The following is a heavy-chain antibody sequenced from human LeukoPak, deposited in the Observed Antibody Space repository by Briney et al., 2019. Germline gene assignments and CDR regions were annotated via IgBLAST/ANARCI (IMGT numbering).Heavy chain of an antibody. V-gene: IGHV3-23*01. J-gene: IGHJ6*02. CDR2: IFGSGGNP. Sequence: GGSLGLSCAASGFTFTSFAMYWVRQAPGKGLEWVSGIFGSGGNPHYADSVQGRFTISRDNAKNSLYLQMNSLRAEDTAVYYCARDGVGYCSGGSCYSNGMDVWGQGTTVTVSS. CDR1: GFTFTSFA. CDR3: ARDGVGYCSGGSCYSNGMDV. D-gene: IGHD2-15*01.